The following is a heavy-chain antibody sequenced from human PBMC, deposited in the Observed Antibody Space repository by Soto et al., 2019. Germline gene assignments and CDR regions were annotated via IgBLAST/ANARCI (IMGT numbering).Heavy chain of an antibody. CDR2: IYYNGST. Sequence: PSETLSLTCTVSGDSISNYYCSWIRQSPGKGLEWIGYIYYNGSTKYNPSLKSRVTISIDKSKNQFSLKLTSVTAADTAVYYCAKANSGYGSFDHWGQGMLVT. CDR3: AKANSGYGSFDH. J-gene: IGHJ4*02. D-gene: IGHD5-12*01. V-gene: IGHV4-59*01. CDR1: GDSISNYY.